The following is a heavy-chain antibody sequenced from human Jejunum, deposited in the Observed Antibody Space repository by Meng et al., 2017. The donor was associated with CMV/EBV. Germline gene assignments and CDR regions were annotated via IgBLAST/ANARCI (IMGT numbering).Heavy chain of an antibody. J-gene: IGHJ5*02. CDR2: TYTGGST. Sequence: AASGFAVTISYMSWVRQAPGKGLEWVSVTYTGGSTFYSDSVKGRFTVSRDNAKNSLYLQMNSLRAEDTAFYYCSRAGRYYLVSTTWGQGTLVTVSS. D-gene: IGHD1-26*01. V-gene: IGHV3-53*01. CDR1: GFAVTISY. CDR3: SRAGRYYLVSTT.